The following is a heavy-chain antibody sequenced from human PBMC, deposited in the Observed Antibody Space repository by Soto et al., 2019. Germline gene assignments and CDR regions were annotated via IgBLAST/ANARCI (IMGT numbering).Heavy chain of an antibody. J-gene: IGHJ5*02. CDR2: IYYSGST. V-gene: IGHV4-39*07. Sequence: PSETLSLTCTVSGGSISSSGYYWGWIRQPPGKGLEWIGSIYYSGSTYYNPSLKSRVTISVDTSKNQFSLTLSSVTAADTAVYYCARVTPGRAAARTLWFDPWGQGTLVTVSS. D-gene: IGHD6-13*01. CDR3: ARVTPGRAAARTLWFDP. CDR1: GGSISSSGYY.